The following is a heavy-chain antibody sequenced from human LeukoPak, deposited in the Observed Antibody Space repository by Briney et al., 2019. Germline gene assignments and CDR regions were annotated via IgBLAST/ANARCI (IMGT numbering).Heavy chain of an antibody. D-gene: IGHD1-26*01. V-gene: IGHV4-59*11. Sequence: SETQSLTCTVSGASISSHYWCWIRQTPGTGLEWIGDIYDRGSTTYNPSLKSRVSISVDTSRNQFSLNLRSVTAADTAVYYCAKIEVGRFDPWGQGTLVTVSS. CDR3: AKIEVGRFDP. J-gene: IGHJ5*02. CDR2: IYDRGST. CDR1: GASISSHY.